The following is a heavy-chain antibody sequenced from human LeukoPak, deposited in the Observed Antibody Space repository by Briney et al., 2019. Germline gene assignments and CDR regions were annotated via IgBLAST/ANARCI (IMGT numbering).Heavy chain of an antibody. CDR2: ISSSSSTK. CDR3: ARRFDY. CDR1: GFTFSSYD. Sequence: GGSLRLSCAASGFTFSSYDMNWVRQAPGKGLEWVSCISSSSSTKYYADSVKGRFTISRDNAKNSLYLQMNSLRAEDTALYYCARRFDYWGQGTLVTVSS. J-gene: IGHJ4*02. V-gene: IGHV3-48*01.